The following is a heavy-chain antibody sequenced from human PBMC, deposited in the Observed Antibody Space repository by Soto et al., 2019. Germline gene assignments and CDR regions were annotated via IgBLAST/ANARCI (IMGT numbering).Heavy chain of an antibody. CDR1: GFTLRSYA. V-gene: IGHV3-23*01. J-gene: IGHJ4*02. D-gene: IGHD3-22*01. CDR3: AKVSKYYYDSRGYYGPNYYFDY. CDR2: LSGSGGST. Sequence: PWWPLRLSCAVSGFTLRSYALSWVRQAPGKGLEWVSALSGSGGSTYYADSVKGRFNISRDNSKNTLYLQMNSLRAEDTAVYYCAKVSKYYYDSRGYYGPNYYFDYWGQGTLVTVSS.